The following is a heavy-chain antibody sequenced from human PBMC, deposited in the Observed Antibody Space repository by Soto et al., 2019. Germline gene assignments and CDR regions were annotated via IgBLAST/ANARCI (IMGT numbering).Heavy chain of an antibody. Sequence: EVQLVESGGGLIQPGGSLRLSCAASGFTVSSNYMSWVRQAPGKGLEWVSVISGSGGSTYYADSVKGRFTISRDNSKNTLYLQMNSLRAEDTAVYYCAKSRQPGIFGYWGQGTLVTVSS. V-gene: IGHV3-23*04. CDR1: GFTVSSNY. J-gene: IGHJ4*02. D-gene: IGHD1-20*01. CDR2: ISGSGGST. CDR3: AKSRQPGIFGY.